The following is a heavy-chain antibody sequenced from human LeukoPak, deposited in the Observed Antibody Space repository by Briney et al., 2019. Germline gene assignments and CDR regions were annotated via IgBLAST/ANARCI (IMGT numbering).Heavy chain of an antibody. CDR2: IYSGGST. D-gene: IGHD3-3*01. CDR1: GFTVSSNY. Sequence: GGSLRLSCAASGFTVSSNYMSWVRQAPGKGLEWVSVIYSGGSTYYADSVKGRFTISRDNSKNTLYLQMNSLRAEDTAVYYCASRYYDFWSGLSTDDYWGQGTLVTVSS. V-gene: IGHV3-66*01. CDR3: ASRYYDFWSGLSTDDY. J-gene: IGHJ4*02.